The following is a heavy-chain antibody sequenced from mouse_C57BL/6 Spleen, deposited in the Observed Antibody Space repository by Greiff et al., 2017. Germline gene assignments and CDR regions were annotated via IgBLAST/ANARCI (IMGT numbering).Heavy chain of an antibody. J-gene: IGHJ1*03. CDR2: INPGSGGT. CDR3: AYYSNYNV. CDR1: GYAFTNYL. V-gene: IGHV1-54*01. Sequence: QVQLQQSGAELVRPGTSVKVSCKASGYAFTNYLIEWVKQRPGQGLEWIGVINPGSGGTNYNEKFKGKATLTAAKSSSTAYMQLSSLTSEDSAVYFCAYYSNYNVWGTGTTVTVSS. D-gene: IGHD2-5*01.